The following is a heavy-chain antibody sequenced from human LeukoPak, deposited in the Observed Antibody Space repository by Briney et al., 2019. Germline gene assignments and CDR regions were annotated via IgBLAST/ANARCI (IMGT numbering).Heavy chain of an antibody. Sequence: ASVKVSCKASGYTFTGYYIHWVRQAPGQRLEWMGWINPNSGGTNYAQKFQGRVSMTRDTSISTAYMELSRLRSDDTAVYYCAPTNNLYYYFDYWGQGTLVTVSS. D-gene: IGHD1-1*01. V-gene: IGHV1-2*02. CDR3: APTNNLYYYFDY. J-gene: IGHJ4*02. CDR1: GYTFTGYY. CDR2: INPNSGGT.